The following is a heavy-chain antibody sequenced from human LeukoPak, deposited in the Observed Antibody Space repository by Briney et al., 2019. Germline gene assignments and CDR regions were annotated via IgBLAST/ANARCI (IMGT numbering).Heavy chain of an antibody. J-gene: IGHJ4*02. D-gene: IGHD1-1*01. Sequence: GGSLRLSCVASGFTFNYYSMNWARQAPGKGLEWISYIRSRDGTVSYADSVEGRFTISTDTAKTSLFLQMNGLSADDTAVYYCAKGLDAYNWNDCDYWGQGTLVTVSS. CDR2: IRSRDGTV. CDR1: GFTFNYYS. V-gene: IGHV3-48*01. CDR3: AKGLDAYNWNDCDY.